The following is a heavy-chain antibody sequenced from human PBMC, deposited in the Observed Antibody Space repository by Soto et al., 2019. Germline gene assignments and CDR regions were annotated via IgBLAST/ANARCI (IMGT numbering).Heavy chain of an antibody. Sequence: WPPVKVSCKASGGTFSSYTISWVRQAPGQGLEWMGRIIPILGIANYAQKFQGRVTITADKSTSTAYMELSSLRSEDTAVYYCARGLKDYDILTGYYIWGQGTLVTVSS. CDR3: ARGLKDYDILTGYYI. V-gene: IGHV1-69*02. D-gene: IGHD3-9*01. CDR1: GGTFSSYT. CDR2: IIPILGIA. J-gene: IGHJ4*02.